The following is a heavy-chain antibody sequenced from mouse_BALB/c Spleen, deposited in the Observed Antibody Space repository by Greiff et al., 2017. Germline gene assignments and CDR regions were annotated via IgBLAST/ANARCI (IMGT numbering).Heavy chain of an antibody. CDR3: ARGSRATSAMDY. CDR1: GYTFTSYW. V-gene: IGHV1-69*02. J-gene: IGHJ4*01. Sequence: QVQLQQPGAELVKPGASVKLSCKASGYTFTSYWMHWVKQRPGQGLEWIGEIDPSDSYTNYNQKFKGKATLTVDKSSSTAYMQLSSLTSEDSAVYYCARGSRATSAMDYWGQGTSVTVAS. CDR2: IDPSDSYT. D-gene: IGHD3-1*01.